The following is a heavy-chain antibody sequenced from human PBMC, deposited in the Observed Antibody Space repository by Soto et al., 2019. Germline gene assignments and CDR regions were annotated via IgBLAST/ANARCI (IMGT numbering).Heavy chain of an antibody. D-gene: IGHD3-16*02. CDR1: GFTFSSYG. CDR2: IWYDGSNK. V-gene: IGHV3-33*01. J-gene: IGHJ3*01. Sequence: QVQLVESGGGVVQPGRSLRLSCAASGFTFSSYGMHWVRQAPGKGLEWVAVIWYDGSNKYYADSVKGRFTISRDNSKKTLYLPMNSLRGEDTAVYYCAREVVLPPEERLGELSGSAFAFWGQGTMVTVSS. CDR3: AREVVLPPEERLGELSGSAFAF.